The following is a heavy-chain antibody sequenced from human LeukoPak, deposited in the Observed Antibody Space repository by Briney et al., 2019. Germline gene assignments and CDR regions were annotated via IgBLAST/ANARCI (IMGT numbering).Heavy chain of an antibody. Sequence: ASVKVSCKASGYTFTSYYMHWVRQAPGHGLEWMGIINPSGGSTSYAQKFQGRVTMTRDTSTSTVYMELSSLRSEDTAVYYCARVDNSPTPLQWHFDYWGQGTLVTVSS. D-gene: IGHD5-24*01. CDR2: INPSGGST. CDR3: ARVDNSPTPLQWHFDY. J-gene: IGHJ4*02. CDR1: GYTFTSYY. V-gene: IGHV1-46*01.